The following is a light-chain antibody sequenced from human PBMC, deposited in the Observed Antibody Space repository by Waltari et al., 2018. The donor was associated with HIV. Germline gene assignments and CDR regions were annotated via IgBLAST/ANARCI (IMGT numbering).Light chain of an antibody. V-gene: IGLV2-11*01. Sequence: QSALTQPRSVSGSPGQSVTISCTGTSSDVGGYNYVSWYQHHPNKGPKLLIYDVNKRPSGVPDRFSGSKSGNTASLTISGLQAEDEADYYCCSYADTYFVLFGRRTKLTVL. CDR2: DVN. J-gene: IGLJ2*01. CDR3: CSYADTYFVL. CDR1: SSDVGGYNY.